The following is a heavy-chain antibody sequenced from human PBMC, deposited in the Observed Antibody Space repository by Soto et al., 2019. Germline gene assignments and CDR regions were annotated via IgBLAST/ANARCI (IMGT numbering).Heavy chain of an antibody. Sequence: PSETLSLTCTVSGGSISSSSYYWGWIRQPPGKGLEWIGSIYYSGSTYYNPSLKSRVTISVDTSKNQFSLKLSSVTAADTAVYYCAVVRLQLWLFDYWGQGTLVTVSS. CDR1: GGSISSSSYY. CDR3: AVVRLQLWLFDY. J-gene: IGHJ4*02. CDR2: IYYSGST. V-gene: IGHV4-39*01. D-gene: IGHD5-18*01.